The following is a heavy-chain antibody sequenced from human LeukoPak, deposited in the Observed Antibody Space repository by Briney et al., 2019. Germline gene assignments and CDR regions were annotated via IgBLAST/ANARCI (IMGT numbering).Heavy chain of an antibody. Sequence: GGSLRLSCAAPGFTFSRYGLHWVRQAPGKGLEWVAVIANDGKDKKYRDSVKGRFSISRDNSKSTLYLQMNSLRAEDTGVYYCAKDQQVGAAAYYFDSWGQGTLVTVPS. D-gene: IGHD6-13*01. V-gene: IGHV3-30*18. CDR1: GFTFSRYG. CDR3: AKDQQVGAAAYYFDS. CDR2: IANDGKDK. J-gene: IGHJ4*02.